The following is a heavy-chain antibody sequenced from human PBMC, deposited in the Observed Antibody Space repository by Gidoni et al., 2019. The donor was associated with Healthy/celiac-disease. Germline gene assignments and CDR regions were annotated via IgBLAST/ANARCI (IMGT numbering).Heavy chain of an antibody. D-gene: IGHD1-26*01. CDR3: AKGTGELLQCPADY. CDR2: ISWDGGST. Sequence: LEWVSLISWDGGSTYYADSVKGRFTISRDNSKNSLYLQMNSLRAEDTALYYCAKGTGELLQCPADYWGQGTLVTVSS. J-gene: IGHJ4*02. V-gene: IGHV3-43D*04.